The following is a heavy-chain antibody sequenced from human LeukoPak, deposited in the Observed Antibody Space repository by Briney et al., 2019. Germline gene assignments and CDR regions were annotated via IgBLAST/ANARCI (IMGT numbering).Heavy chain of an antibody. Sequence: PSETLSLTCAVSGGSISSSSYYWGWIRQSPGKGLEWIGSIYYSGSTYYNPSLKSRVTISVDTSKNQFSLKLSSVTAADTAVYYCAGDYYDSSGYYQETPFDYWGQGTLVTVSS. CDR1: GGSISSSSYY. V-gene: IGHV4-39*07. D-gene: IGHD3-22*01. CDR3: AGDYYDSSGYYQETPFDY. J-gene: IGHJ4*02. CDR2: IYYSGST.